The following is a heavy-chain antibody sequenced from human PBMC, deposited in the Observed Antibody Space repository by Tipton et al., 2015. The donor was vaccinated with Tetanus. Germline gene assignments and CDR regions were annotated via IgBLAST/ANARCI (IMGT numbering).Heavy chain of an antibody. Sequence: QLVQSGAEVKKPGESLKFSCEASGYSFSCYYIAWVRQMPGRGLEWIGFIHPVDSDTSYRPSFQGRVTISADTSINTAYLQWSRRTDTDTAVYNCARGGANRNLFCRYDPGGQGSRDIVS. D-gene: IGHD3-9*01. CDR3: ARGGANRNLFCRYDP. CDR2: IHPVDSDT. CDR1: GYSFSCYY. J-gene: IGHJ5*02. V-gene: IGHV5-51*01.